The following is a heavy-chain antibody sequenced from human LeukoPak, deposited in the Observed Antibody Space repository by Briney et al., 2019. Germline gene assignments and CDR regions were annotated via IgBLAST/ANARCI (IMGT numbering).Heavy chain of an antibody. Sequence: SETLSLTCTVSGGSISSSSYYWGWIRQPPGKGLEWIGEINHSGSTNYNPSLKSRVTISVDTSKNQFSLKLSSVTAADTAVYYCAGPLQGYCSGGSCYSPRADDYYYYYMDVWGKGTTVTISS. V-gene: IGHV4-39*07. CDR1: GGSISSSSYY. CDR3: AGPLQGYCSGGSCYSPRADDYYYYYMDV. CDR2: INHSGST. J-gene: IGHJ6*03. D-gene: IGHD2-15*01.